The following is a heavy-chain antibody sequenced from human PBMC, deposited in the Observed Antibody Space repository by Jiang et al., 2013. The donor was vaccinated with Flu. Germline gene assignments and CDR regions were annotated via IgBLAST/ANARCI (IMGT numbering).Heavy chain of an antibody. CDR1: GFTFSSHA. J-gene: IGHJ4*02. V-gene: IGHV3-23*01. CDR3: AKDQRGYFKPSDY. Sequence: VQLLESGGGLVQPGGSLRLSCAASGFTFSSHAMNWVRQAPGKGLEWVSSISGSGSNTYYADSVKGRFTISRDNSENTLYLQMNSLRADDTAMYYCAKDQRGYFKPSDYWAREPWSPSPQ. D-gene: IGHD6-13*01. CDR2: ISGSGSNT.